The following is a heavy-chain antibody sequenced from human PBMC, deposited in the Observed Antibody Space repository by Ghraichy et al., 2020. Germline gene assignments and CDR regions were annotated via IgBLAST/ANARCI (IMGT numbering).Heavy chain of an antibody. CDR3: ARGTQADCSGGSCYPEVEDAFDI. D-gene: IGHD2-15*01. CDR1: GGSISSYY. J-gene: IGHJ3*02. Sequence: SETLSLTCTVSGGSISSYYWSWIRQPPGKGLEWIGYIYTSGSTNYNPSLKSRVTISVDTSKNQFSLKLSSVTAADTAVYYCARGTQADCSGGSCYPEVEDAFDIWGQGTMVTVSS. V-gene: IGHV4-4*09. CDR2: IYTSGST.